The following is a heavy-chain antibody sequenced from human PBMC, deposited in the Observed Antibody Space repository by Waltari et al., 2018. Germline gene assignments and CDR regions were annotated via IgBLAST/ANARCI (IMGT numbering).Heavy chain of an antibody. J-gene: IGHJ4*02. CDR1: GFTFSSNT. D-gene: IGHD6-13*01. CDR2: ISNDGSDK. Sequence: QVQVVESGGGVVQPGRSLTLSFAAPGFTFSSNTMHWVRQTPGKGLEWVALISNDGSDKDYADSVKGRFTISRDNSNYKVYLQMDSLKIEDTAIYYCASRHSSSWYSFDYWGQGTLVTVSS. CDR3: ASRHSSSWYSFDY. V-gene: IGHV3-30-3*01.